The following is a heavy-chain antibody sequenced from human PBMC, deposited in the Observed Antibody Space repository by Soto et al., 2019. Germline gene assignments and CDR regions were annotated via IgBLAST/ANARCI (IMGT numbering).Heavy chain of an antibody. CDR1: GFTFSSYG. Sequence: GGSLRLSCAASGFTFSSYGMHWVRQAPGKGLEWVAVIWYDGSNKYYADSVKGRFTISRDNSKNTLYLQMNSLRAEDTAVYYCARDSTEYCSGGSCQNWFDPWGQGTLVTVSS. J-gene: IGHJ5*02. CDR3: ARDSTEYCSGGSCQNWFDP. V-gene: IGHV3-33*01. D-gene: IGHD2-15*01. CDR2: IWYDGSNK.